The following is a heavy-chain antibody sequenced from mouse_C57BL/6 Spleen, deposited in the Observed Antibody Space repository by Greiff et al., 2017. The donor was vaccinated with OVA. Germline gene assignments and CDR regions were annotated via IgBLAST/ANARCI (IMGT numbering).Heavy chain of an antibody. CDR1: GYTFTSYW. D-gene: IGHD2-3*01. Sequence: AQLQPSGAELVMPGASVKLSCKASGYTFTSYWMHWVKQRPGQGLEWIGEIDPSDSYTNYNQKFKGKSTLTVDKSSSTAYMQLSSLTSEDSAVYYCARWLLLPYWYFDVWGTGTTVTVSS. V-gene: IGHV1-69*01. CDR2: IDPSDSYT. J-gene: IGHJ1*03. CDR3: ARWLLLPYWYFDV.